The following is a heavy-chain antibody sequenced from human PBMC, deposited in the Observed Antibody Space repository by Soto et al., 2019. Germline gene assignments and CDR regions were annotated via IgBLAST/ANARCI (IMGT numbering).Heavy chain of an antibody. CDR1: GFTVSSNY. V-gene: IGHV3-66*01. CDR2: IYTGGST. Sequence: EVQLVESGGGLVQPGESLRLSCAASGFTVSSNYMNWVRQAPGKGLEWVSVIYTGGSTYYADSVKGRFTISRDNSKNTLYLQVNSLRAEDTAVYYCARGRNWDSRSDWGQGTLVTVSS. J-gene: IGHJ4*02. CDR3: ARGRNWDSRSD. D-gene: IGHD1-26*01.